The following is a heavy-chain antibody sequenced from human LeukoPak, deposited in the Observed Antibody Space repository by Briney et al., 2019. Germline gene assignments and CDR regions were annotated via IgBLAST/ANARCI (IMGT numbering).Heavy chain of an antibody. CDR2: ISSSGSTI. CDR3: ARTPTYDYVWGSYRLNKRNWFDP. D-gene: IGHD3-16*02. CDR1: GFTFSDYY. V-gene: IGHV3-11*04. Sequence: GGSLRLSCAASGFTFSDYYMSWIRQAPGKGLEWVSYISSSGSTIYYADSVKGRFTISRDNAKNSLYLQMNSLRAEDTAVYYCARTPTYDYVWGSYRLNKRNWFDPWGQGTLVTVSS. J-gene: IGHJ5*02.